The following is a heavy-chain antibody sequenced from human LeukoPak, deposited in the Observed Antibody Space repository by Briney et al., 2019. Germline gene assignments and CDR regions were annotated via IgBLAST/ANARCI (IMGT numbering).Heavy chain of an antibody. V-gene: IGHV1-8*01. CDR2: MNPNSGNT. D-gene: IGHD1-20*01. J-gene: IGHJ3*02. CDR3: ARDITGTTGLGVDAFDI. CDR1: GYTFTSYD. Sequence: ASVKVSCKASGYTFTSYDINWARQATGQGLEWMGWMNPNSGNTGYAQKFQGRVTMTRNTSMSTAYMELSRLRSDDTAVYYCARDITGTTGLGVDAFDIWGQGTMVTVSS.